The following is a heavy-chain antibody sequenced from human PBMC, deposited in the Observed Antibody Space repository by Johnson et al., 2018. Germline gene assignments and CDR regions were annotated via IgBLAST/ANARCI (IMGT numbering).Heavy chain of an antibody. CDR3: AKDSACRGAFDI. D-gene: IGHD2-15*01. J-gene: IGHJ3*02. CDR1: GFTFSSYA. V-gene: IGHV3-23*04. Sequence: VQLVESGGGLVQRGGSLRLSCAASGFTFSSYAMSWVRQAPGRGLEWVSAISGSGGSTFYADSVKGRFTISRDNSKNTLYLQRNSLRVEDTAVYYCAKDSACRGAFDIWGQGTMVSVSA. CDR2: ISGSGGST.